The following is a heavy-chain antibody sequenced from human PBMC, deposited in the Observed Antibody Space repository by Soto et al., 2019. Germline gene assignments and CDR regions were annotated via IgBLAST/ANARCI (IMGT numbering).Heavy chain of an antibody. V-gene: IGHV4-59*01. CDR2: IYYSGST. J-gene: IGHJ6*03. CDR3: ARDTMGCSGGSCFVYYYYMDV. CDR1: GGSIGSYY. Sequence: SETLSLTCTVSGGSIGSYYWSWIRQPPGKGLEWIGYIYYSGSTNYNPSLKSRVTISVDTSKNQFSLKLSSVTAADTAVYYCARDTMGCSGGSCFVYYYYMDVWGKGTTVTVSS. D-gene: IGHD2-15*01.